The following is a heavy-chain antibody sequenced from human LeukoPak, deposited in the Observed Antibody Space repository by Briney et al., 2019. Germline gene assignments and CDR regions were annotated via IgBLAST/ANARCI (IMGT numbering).Heavy chain of an antibody. CDR1: GFTFSSYS. Sequence: GGSLRLSCAASGFTFSSYSMNWVRQAPGKGLEWISYVSYSSSTIYYADSVKGRFTISRDNAKNSLYLQMSSLRDEDTAVYYCARGVDGYFDFWGQGTLLTVSS. CDR3: ARGVDGYFDF. D-gene: IGHD2-8*01. V-gene: IGHV3-48*02. CDR2: VSYSSSTI. J-gene: IGHJ4*02.